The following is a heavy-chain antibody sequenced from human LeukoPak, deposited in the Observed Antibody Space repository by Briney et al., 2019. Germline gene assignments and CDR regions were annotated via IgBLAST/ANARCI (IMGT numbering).Heavy chain of an antibody. CDR2: ISSSDSYI. CDR1: GFTFSSYN. CDR3: AKDGDIVVVVAAVYFDY. J-gene: IGHJ4*02. V-gene: IGHV3-21*01. Sequence: PGGSLRLSCAASGFTFSSYNMNWVRQAPGKGLEWVSSISSSDSYIYYADSVKGRFTISRDNAKNSLFPQMNSLRAEDTAVYYCAKDGDIVVVVAAVYFDYWGQGTLVTVSS. D-gene: IGHD2-15*01.